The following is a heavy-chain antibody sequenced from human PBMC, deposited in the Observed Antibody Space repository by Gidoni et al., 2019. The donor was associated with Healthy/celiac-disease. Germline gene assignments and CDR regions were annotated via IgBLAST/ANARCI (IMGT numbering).Heavy chain of an antibody. CDR2: ISGSGGST. D-gene: IGHD3-22*01. J-gene: IGHJ4*02. V-gene: IGHV3-23*01. CDR1: GVSFGCYA. Sequence: EVQLLEAGGVLVQPGGSLRLSCAASGVSFGCYAMSGVRQARGKGLEWVSTISGSGGSTYYADSVKGRLTVSRDNSKNTLYLQMNSLRAEDTDVYYCAKDLITKIVVVTPMGYWGQGTLVTVSS. CDR3: AKDLITKIVVVTPMGY.